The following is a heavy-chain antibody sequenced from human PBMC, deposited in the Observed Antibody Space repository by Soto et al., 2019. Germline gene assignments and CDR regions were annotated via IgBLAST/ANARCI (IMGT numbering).Heavy chain of an antibody. Sequence: QVQLVQSGAEVKKPGSSVKVSCKASGGTFSSYAISWVRQAPGQGLEWMGGIIPIFGTANYAQKFQGRVTITADEPTSTAYMELSSLRSEDTAVYYCARARITMVRGGGYYYYGMDVWGQGTTVTVSS. CDR2: IIPIFGTA. D-gene: IGHD3-10*01. CDR3: ARARITMVRGGGYYYYGMDV. CDR1: GGTFSSYA. V-gene: IGHV1-69*01. J-gene: IGHJ6*02.